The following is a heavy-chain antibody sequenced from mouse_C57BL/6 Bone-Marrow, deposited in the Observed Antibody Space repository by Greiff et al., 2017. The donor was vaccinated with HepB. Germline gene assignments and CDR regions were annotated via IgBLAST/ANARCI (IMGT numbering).Heavy chain of an antibody. D-gene: IGHD2-3*01. V-gene: IGHV1-81*01. CDR1: GYTFTSYG. CDR3: ARGGWLLRPFAY. J-gene: IGHJ3*01. Sequence: QVQLKQSGAELARPGASVKLSCKASGYTFTSYGISWVKQRTGQGLEWIGEIYPRSGNTYYNEKFKGKATLTADKSSSTAYMELRSLTSEDSAVYFCARGGWLLRPFAYWGQGTLVTVSA. CDR2: IYPRSGNT.